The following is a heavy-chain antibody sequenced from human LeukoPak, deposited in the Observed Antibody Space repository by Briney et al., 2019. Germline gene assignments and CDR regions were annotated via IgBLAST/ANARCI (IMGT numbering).Heavy chain of an antibody. CDR1: GFTFSSYA. V-gene: IGHV3-23*01. J-gene: IGHJ1*01. CDR3: AKGLVGTEYFQH. D-gene: IGHD2-8*02. Sequence: GGSLRLSCAASGFTFSSYAMSWVRQAPGKELEWISTISGSGGGTYYADSVKGRFTISRDNSKNTLSLQMNSLRAEDTAVYHCAKGLVGTEYFQHWGQGTLVTVSS. CDR2: ISGSGGGT.